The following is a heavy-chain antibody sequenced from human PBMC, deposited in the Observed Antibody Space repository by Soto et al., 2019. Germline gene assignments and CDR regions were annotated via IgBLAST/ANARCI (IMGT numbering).Heavy chain of an antibody. CDR3: ARGGVRPVDY. CDR1: GFTFSSYW. J-gene: IGHJ4*02. V-gene: IGHV3-74*01. D-gene: IGHD3-16*01. CDR2: ISTDGSTT. Sequence: PGGSLRLSCAASGFTFSSYWMHWVRQAPGKGLVWVSHISTDGSTTTYADSVKGRFTISRDDAKNTLFLQMNSLRAEDTAMYYCARGGVRPVDYWGQGTLVTVSS.